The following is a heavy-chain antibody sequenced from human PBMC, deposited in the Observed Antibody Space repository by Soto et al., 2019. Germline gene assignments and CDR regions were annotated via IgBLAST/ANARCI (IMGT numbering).Heavy chain of an antibody. CDR2: IWYDGSNK. D-gene: IGHD1-26*01. V-gene: IGHV3-33*01. Sequence: PGGSLRLSCAASGFTFSSYGMHWVRQAPGKGLEWVAVIWYDGSNKYYADSVKGRFTISRDNSKNTLYLQMNSLRAEDTAVYYCARDGVGATGYFDYWGQGTLVTVSS. J-gene: IGHJ4*02. CDR3: ARDGVGATGYFDY. CDR1: GFTFSSYG.